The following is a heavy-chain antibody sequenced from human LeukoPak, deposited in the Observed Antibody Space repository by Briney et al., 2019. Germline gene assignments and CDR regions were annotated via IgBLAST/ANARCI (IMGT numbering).Heavy chain of an antibody. CDR3: ASYNWNDGFFDY. J-gene: IGHJ4*02. CDR2: INQDGSAK. V-gene: IGHV3-7*02. CDR1: GFLFSNSW. Sequence: GGSLRLSCADSGFLFSNSWMAWVRQAPGRGLEWLANINQDGSAKTCVDSVKGRFTISRDNAKNSLSLQMNSLRDEDTAVYYCASYNWNDGFFDYWGQGTLVTVSS. D-gene: IGHD1-20*01.